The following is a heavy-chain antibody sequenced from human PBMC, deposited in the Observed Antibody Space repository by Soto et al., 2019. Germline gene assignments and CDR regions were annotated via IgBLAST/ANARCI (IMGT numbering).Heavy chain of an antibody. CDR2: IYYSGST. D-gene: IGHD5-12*01. CDR3: ARDAVATPFDY. V-gene: IGHV4-59*01. CDR1: GGSISSYY. Sequence: SETLSLTCTVSGGSISSYYWSWIRQPPGKGLEWIGYIYYSGSTNYNPSLKSRVTISVDTSKNQFSLKLSSVTAADTAVYYCARDAVATPFDYWGQGTLVTVSS. J-gene: IGHJ4*02.